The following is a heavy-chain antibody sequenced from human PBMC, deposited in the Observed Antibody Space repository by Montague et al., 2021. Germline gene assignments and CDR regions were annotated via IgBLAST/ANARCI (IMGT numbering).Heavy chain of an antibody. CDR3: ARHGDDEWQQMAF. V-gene: IGHV4-4*02. D-gene: IGHD6-13*01. CDR1: GDFISSYTW. CDR2: ILHSGSA. J-gene: IGHJ4*02. Sequence: SETLSLTCAVSGDFISSYTWWSWVRQPPGKGLEWIGEILHSGSANYNPSLRSRITISVDKSKNEFSLHLNSVTPADTAVYHCARHGDDEWQQMAFWGQGTLVVVSS.